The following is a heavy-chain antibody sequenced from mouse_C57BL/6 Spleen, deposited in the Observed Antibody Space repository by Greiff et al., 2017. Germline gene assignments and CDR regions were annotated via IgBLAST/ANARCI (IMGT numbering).Heavy chain of an antibody. CDR3: ARHEYVAY. D-gene: IGHD5-1*01. V-gene: IGHV5-6*01. Sequence: EVKLVESGGDLVKPGGSLKLSCAASGFTFSSYGMSWVRQTPDKRLEWVATISSGGSYTYYPDSVKGRFTISGDNAKSTLYLQMSSLKSEDTAMYYCARHEYVAYWGQGTLVTVSA. CDR1: GFTFSSYG. CDR2: ISSGGSYT. J-gene: IGHJ3*01.